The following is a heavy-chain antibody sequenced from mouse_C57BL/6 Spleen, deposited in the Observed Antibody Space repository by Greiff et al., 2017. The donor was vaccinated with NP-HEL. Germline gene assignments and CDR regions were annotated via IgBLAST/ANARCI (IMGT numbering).Heavy chain of an antibody. J-gene: IGHJ2*01. CDR1: GYTFTSYW. CDR3: ARRGYYGRSDD. V-gene: IGHV1-69*01. D-gene: IGHD1-1*01. CDR2: IDPSDSYT. Sequence: QVHVKQPGAELVMPGASVKLSCTASGYTFTSYWMHWVKQRPGQGLEWIGEIDPSDSYTNYNQKFKGKSTLTVDKSSSTTYMQLSSLTSEDSAVYYCARRGYYGRSDDWGKGTTLTVST.